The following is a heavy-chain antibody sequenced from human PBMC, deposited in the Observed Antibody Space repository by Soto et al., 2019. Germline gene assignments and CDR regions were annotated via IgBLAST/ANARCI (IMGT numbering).Heavy chain of an antibody. J-gene: IGHJ4*02. D-gene: IGHD1-26*01. CDR1: GYTFTVYY. Sequence: QVQLVQSGAEVKKPGASVNVSCKASGYTFTVYYMHWVRQAPGQGLEWMVWIDPKSGGTMYPQKFQGRVTMTWDTSISTAYMALTRLRSDDTAGYYCARDLAKGGGSAGFDYWGQGTLVTVSS. CDR3: ARDLAKGGGSAGFDY. CDR2: IDPKSGGT. V-gene: IGHV1-2*02.